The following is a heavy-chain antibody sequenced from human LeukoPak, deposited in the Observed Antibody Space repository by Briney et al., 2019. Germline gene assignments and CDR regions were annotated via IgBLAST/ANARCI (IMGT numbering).Heavy chain of an antibody. CDR2: IYSGGST. J-gene: IGHJ4*02. CDR3: ARGEYQLPNFDY. D-gene: IGHD2-2*01. V-gene: IGHV3-66*01. CDR1: GFTVSSNY. Sequence: PGGSLRLSCAASGFTVSSNYMSWVRQAPGRGLEWVSVIYSGGSTYYADSVKGRFTISRDNSKNTLYLQMNSLRAEDTAAYYYARGEYQLPNFDYWGQGTLVTVSS.